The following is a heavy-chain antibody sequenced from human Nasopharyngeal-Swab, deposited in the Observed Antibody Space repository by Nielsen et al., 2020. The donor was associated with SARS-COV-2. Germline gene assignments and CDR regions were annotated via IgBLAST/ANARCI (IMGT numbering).Heavy chain of an antibody. CDR2: INSNSGDT. CDR1: GYAFTGYY. CDR3: ARGLGSGKGFDY. Sequence: ASVKVSCKASGYAFTGYYMHWVRQAPGQGLEWMGRINSNSGDTNYAQKLQGRVTMTTDTSTSTAYMELRSLRSDDTAVYYCARGLGSGKGFDYWGQGTLVTVSS. V-gene: IGHV1-2*06. D-gene: IGHD5-12*01. J-gene: IGHJ4*02.